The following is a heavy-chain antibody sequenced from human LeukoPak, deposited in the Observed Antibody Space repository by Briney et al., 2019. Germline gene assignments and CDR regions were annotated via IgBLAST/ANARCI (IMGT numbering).Heavy chain of an antibody. V-gene: IGHV3-21*01. CDR1: GFTFSSYS. CDR2: ISSSSSYI. Sequence: GGSLRLSCAASGFTFSSYSMNWVRQAPGKGLEWVSSISSSSSYIYYADSVKGRFTISRDNAKNSLYLQMNSLRAEDMAVYYCAGGYSSSWYRFDPWGQGTLVTVSS. J-gene: IGHJ5*02. D-gene: IGHD6-13*01. CDR3: AGGYSSSWYRFDP.